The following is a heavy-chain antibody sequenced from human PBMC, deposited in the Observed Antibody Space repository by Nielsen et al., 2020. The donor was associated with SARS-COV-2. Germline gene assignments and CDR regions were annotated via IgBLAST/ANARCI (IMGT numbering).Heavy chain of an antibody. Sequence: SETLFLTCAVSGGSISSSNWWSWVRQPPGKGLEWIGEIYHSGSTNYNPSLKSRVTISVDKSKNQFSLKLSSVTAADTAVYYCARGPYDILTGPRDYYFDYWGQGTLVTVSS. CDR2: IYHSGST. D-gene: IGHD3-9*01. V-gene: IGHV4-4*02. J-gene: IGHJ4*02. CDR3: ARGPYDILTGPRDYYFDY. CDR1: GGSISSSNW.